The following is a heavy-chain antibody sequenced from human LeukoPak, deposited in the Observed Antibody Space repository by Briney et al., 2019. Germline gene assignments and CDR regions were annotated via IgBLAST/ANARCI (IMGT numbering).Heavy chain of an antibody. D-gene: IGHD5-18*01. CDR2: INHSGST. V-gene: IGHV4-30-4*01. CDR3: ASGLGSGYGC. CDR1: GGSISSGDYY. Sequence: SQTLSLTCTVSGGSISSGDYYWSWIRQPPGKGLEWIGEINHSGSTNYNPSLKSRVTISVDTSKNQFSLKLSSVTAADTAVYYCASGLGSGYGCWGQGTLVTVSS. J-gene: IGHJ4*02.